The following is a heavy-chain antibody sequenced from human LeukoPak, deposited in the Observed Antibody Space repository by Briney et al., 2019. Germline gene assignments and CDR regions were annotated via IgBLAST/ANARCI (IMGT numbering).Heavy chain of an antibody. D-gene: IGHD5-24*01. J-gene: IGHJ4*02. CDR1: GFTFDDYA. V-gene: IGHV3-9*01. CDR3: AKGDGYNGY. CDR2: ISWNSGSI. Sequence: PGGSLRLSCAASGFTFDDYAMHWVRQAPGKGLEWVSGISWNSGSIGYADSVKGRFTISRDNPKNTLYLQMNSLRAEDTAVYYCAKGDGYNGYWGQGTLVTVSS.